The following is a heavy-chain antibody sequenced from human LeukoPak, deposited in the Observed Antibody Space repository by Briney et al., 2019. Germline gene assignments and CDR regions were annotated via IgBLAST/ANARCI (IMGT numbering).Heavy chain of an antibody. D-gene: IGHD3-9*01. V-gene: IGHV3-7*03. CDR1: GFTFSSYW. J-gene: IGHJ4*02. CDR2: IKQDGSEK. Sequence: LPGGSLRLSCAASGFTFSSYWMSWVRQAPGKGLEWVANIKQDGSEKYYVDSVKGRFTISRDNAKNSLYLQMNGLRAEDTAVYYCARGSVYYDILTGYYSYWGQGTLVTVSS. CDR3: ARGSVYYDILTGYYSY.